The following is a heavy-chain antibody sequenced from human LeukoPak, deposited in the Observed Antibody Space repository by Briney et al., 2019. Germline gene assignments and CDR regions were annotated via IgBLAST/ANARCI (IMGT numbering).Heavy chain of an antibody. D-gene: IGHD5-24*01. Sequence: PGGSLRLSCAASGFTFSSYWMSWVRQAPGKGLEWVAFIQYDGNNEYYADSVKARFTVSRDNSKNTLYLQLNSLRAEDTAVYYCAKDSGHDGYALDIWGQGTMVTVSS. CDR2: IQYDGNNE. CDR3: AKDSGHDGYALDI. CDR1: GFTFSSYW. V-gene: IGHV3-30*02. J-gene: IGHJ3*02.